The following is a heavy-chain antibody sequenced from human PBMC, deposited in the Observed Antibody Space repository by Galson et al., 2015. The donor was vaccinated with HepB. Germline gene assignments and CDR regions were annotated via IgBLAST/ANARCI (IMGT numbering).Heavy chain of an antibody. CDR3: AKNDIMTGYYKGMDV. V-gene: IGHV4-34*01. D-gene: IGHD3-9*01. J-gene: IGHJ6*02. CDR2: INHSGST. Sequence: TLSLTCAVYGLSFSGYYWSWIRQPPGKGLEWIGDINHSGSTNYNPSLMSRVIITAETNKNQSPLKLSLGTDADTAVYYCAKNDIMTGYYKGMDVWGQGTMVTVSS. CDR1: GLSFSGYY.